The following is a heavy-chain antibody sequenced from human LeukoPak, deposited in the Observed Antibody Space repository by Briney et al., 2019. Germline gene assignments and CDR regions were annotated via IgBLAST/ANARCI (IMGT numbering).Heavy chain of an antibody. J-gene: IGHJ1*01. Sequence: GGSLRLSCAASGFTFSTYAMSWVRQAPGEGLECVSALSGNGNTIYYADSVKGRFTISRDNSKNTLSLQMNSLRAEDTAVYYCAKAGYYSGGSGYRAEHFQHWGQGTLVTVSS. CDR3: AKAGYYSGGSGYRAEHFQH. CDR1: GFTFSTYA. D-gene: IGHD3-22*01. CDR2: LSGNGNTI. V-gene: IGHV3-23*01.